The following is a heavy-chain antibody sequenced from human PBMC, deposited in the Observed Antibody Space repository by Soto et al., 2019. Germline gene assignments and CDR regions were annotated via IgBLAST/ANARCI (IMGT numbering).Heavy chain of an antibody. Sequence: ETLSLTCAVYGGSFSGYYWSWIRQPPGKGLEWIGEINHSGSTNYNPSLKSRVTISVDTSKNQFSLKLSSVTAADTAVYYCARPKSIAVAGTGFDYWGQGTLVTVSS. D-gene: IGHD6-19*01. J-gene: IGHJ4*02. CDR2: INHSGST. CDR1: GGSFSGYY. CDR3: ARPKSIAVAGTGFDY. V-gene: IGHV4-34*01.